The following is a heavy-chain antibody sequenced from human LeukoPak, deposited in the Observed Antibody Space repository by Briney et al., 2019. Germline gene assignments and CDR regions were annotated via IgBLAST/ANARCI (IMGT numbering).Heavy chain of an antibody. D-gene: IGHD4-17*01. CDR3: ARGGDYLVYYFDY. CDR1: GGSFSGYY. CDR2: INHSGST. Sequence: SETLSLTCAVYGGSFSGYYWSWIRQPPGKGLEWIGEINHSGSTNYNPSLKSRVTISVDTSKNQFSLKLSSVTAADTAVYYCARGGDYLVYYFDYWGQGTLVTVSS. V-gene: IGHV4-34*01. J-gene: IGHJ4*02.